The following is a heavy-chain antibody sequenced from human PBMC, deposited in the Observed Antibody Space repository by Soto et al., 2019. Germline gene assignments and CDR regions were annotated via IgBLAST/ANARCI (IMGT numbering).Heavy chain of an antibody. V-gene: IGHV5-51*01. J-gene: IGHJ4*02. CDR1: GYSFTSYW. D-gene: IGHD4-4*01. CDR2: IYPGDSDT. Sequence: PGESLKISCKGSGYSFTSYWIGWVRQMPGKGLEWMGIIYPGDSDTRYSPSFQGQVTISADKSISTAYLQWSSLKASDTAMYYCARHVGYSNSSSGNDYWGQGTLVTVSS. CDR3: ARHVGYSNSSSGNDY.